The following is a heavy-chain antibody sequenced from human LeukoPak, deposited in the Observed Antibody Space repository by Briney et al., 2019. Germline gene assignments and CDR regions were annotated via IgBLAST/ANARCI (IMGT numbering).Heavy chain of an antibody. CDR2: IKNDGSST. D-gene: IGHD5-24*01. CDR1: GFTFSSYW. J-gene: IGHJ4*02. Sequence: GGSLRLSCAASGFTFSSYWMHWVRQAPGKGRLWVSRIKNDGSSTNYADSVKGRFTISRDNAKNTLYLQINSLRAEDTAVYYCVRDAWMASTPLDYWGQGTLVTVSS. CDR3: VRDAWMASTPLDY. V-gene: IGHV3-74*01.